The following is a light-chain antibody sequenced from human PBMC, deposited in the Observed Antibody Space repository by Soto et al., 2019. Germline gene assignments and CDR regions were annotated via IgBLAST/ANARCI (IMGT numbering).Light chain of an antibody. J-gene: IGLJ2*01. CDR2: DVS. CDR1: SSDVGTYNY. Sequence: QSALTQPRSVSGPPGQSVSISCSGTSSDVGTYNYVSWYQQHPGKAPKLMIYDVSKRPSGVPDRFSGSKSGNTASLTISGLQAEDEADYYCESWDERLKGSVVFGGGTKLTVL. V-gene: IGLV2-11*01. CDR3: ESWDERLKGSVV.